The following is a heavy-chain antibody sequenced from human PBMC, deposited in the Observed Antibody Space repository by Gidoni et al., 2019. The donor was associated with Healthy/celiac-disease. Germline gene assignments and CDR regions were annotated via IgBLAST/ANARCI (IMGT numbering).Heavy chain of an antibody. CDR3: ARGASGHGGSNYYFDY. Sequence: QVQLVQSGAEVKKPGASVKVSCKASGYSFTSDDSNWVRQAAGQGLEWMGWMNPISGNTGYAQKFQGRVTMTRSTAITTAYMELSSLTSEDTAIYYCARGASGHGGSNYYFDYWGQGTLVTVSS. D-gene: IGHD4-4*01. CDR1: GYSFTSDD. V-gene: IGHV1-8*01. J-gene: IGHJ4*02. CDR2: MNPISGNT.